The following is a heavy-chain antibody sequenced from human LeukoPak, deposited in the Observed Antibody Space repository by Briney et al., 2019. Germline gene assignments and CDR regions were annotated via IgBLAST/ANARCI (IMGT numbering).Heavy chain of an antibody. J-gene: IGHJ4*02. D-gene: IGHD3-3*01. CDR2: INPSGGST. CDR1: GYTFTSYY. V-gene: IGHV1-46*01. CDR3: ARGRDFWSGFRKYYFDY. Sequence: ASVKVSCKASGYTFTSYYMHWVRQAPGQGLEWMGIINPSGGSTSYAQKFQGRVTMTRDMSTSTVYKELSSLRSEDTAVYYCARGRDFWSGFRKYYFDYWDQGTLVTVSS.